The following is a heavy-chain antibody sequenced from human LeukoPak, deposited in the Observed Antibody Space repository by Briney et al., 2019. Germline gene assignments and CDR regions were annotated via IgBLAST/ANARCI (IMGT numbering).Heavy chain of an antibody. Sequence: SETLSLTCTVSGGSISSYYWSWIRQPAGKGLEWIGRIYTSGSTNYNPSLKSRVTISVDKSKNQFSLKLSSVPAADTAVYYCARSIVVVPAALYYYYYYMDVWGKGTTVTVSS. V-gene: IGHV4-4*07. CDR2: IYTSGST. CDR3: ARSIVVVPAALYYYYYYMDV. D-gene: IGHD2-2*01. J-gene: IGHJ6*03. CDR1: GGSISSYY.